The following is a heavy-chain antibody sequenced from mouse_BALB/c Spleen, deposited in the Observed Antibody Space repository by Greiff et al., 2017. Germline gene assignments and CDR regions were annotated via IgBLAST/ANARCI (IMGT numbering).Heavy chain of an antibody. D-gene: IGHD2-4*01. V-gene: IGHV1-9*01. CDR2: ILPGSGST. CDR3: ARFDYDYDGYYFDY. J-gene: IGHJ2*01. CDR1: GYTFSSYW. Sequence: QVQLKQSGAELMKPGASVKISCKATGYTFSSYWIEWVKQRPGHGLEWIGEILPGSGSTNYNEKFKGKATFTADTSSNTAYMQLSSLTSEDSAVYYCARFDYDYDGYYFDYWGQGTTLTVSS.